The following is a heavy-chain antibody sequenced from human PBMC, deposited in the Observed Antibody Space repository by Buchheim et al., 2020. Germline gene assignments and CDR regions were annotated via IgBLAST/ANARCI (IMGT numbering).Heavy chain of an antibody. Sequence: QVQLVQSGAEVKKPGASVKVSCKASGYTFTSYYMHWVRQAPGQGLEWMGMINPSGGSTSYARQLQGRVTMTRDTSTSTVYMELSSLRSEDTAVYYCAYYDSSAENWFDPWGQGTL. CDR3: AYYDSSAENWFDP. CDR1: GYTFTSYY. J-gene: IGHJ5*02. V-gene: IGHV1-46*01. D-gene: IGHD3-22*01. CDR2: INPSGGST.